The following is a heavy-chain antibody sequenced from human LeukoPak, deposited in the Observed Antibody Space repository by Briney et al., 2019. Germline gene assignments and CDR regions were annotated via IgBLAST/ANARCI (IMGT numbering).Heavy chain of an antibody. CDR2: ITPFIGSV. CDR3: TRVNLRGSQYNWFDP. J-gene: IGHJ5*02. D-gene: IGHD1-26*01. Sequence: SVKVSCKTSGGTFTSHIFGWVRQAPGQGLEWMGRITPFIGSVKYAQKFQGRMSIFADGSTTTAYMELNSLTSEDTAVYFCTRVNLRGSQYNWFDPWGQGTLVTVSS. V-gene: IGHV1-69*08. CDR1: GGTFTSHI.